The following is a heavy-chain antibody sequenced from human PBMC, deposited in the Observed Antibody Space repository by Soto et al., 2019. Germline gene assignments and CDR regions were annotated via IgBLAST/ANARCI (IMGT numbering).Heavy chain of an antibody. D-gene: IGHD3-3*01. J-gene: IGHJ1*01. CDR2: IKSKTDGGTT. V-gene: IGHV3-15*01. CDR3: VSLHPFGVVTPRPLYTEYFQH. CDR1: GFTFSNAW. Sequence: GGSLRLSCAASGFTFSNAWMSWVRQAPGKGLEWVGRIKSKTDGGTTDYAAPVKGRFTISRDDSKNTLYLQMNSLKTEDTAVYYCVSLHPFGVVTPRPLYTEYFQHWGQGTLVTVSS.